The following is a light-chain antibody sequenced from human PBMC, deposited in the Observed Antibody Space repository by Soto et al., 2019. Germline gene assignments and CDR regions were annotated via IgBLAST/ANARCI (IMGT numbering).Light chain of an antibody. J-gene: IGKJ1*01. Sequence: EIVLTQSPGTLSLSPGERATLSCRASQSLSRTYLAWYQQNPGQAPRLLIYGASSRATGIPDRFSGSGYGTDFTLTISRLEPEDVAVYFFQQHASSPRTFGKGTNVEIK. CDR1: QSLSRTY. CDR3: QQHASSPRT. V-gene: IGKV3-20*01. CDR2: GAS.